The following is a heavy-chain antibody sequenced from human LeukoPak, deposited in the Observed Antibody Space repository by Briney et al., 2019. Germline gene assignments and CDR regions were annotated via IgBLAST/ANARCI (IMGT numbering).Heavy chain of an antibody. V-gene: IGHV3-74*01. CDR3: ARGGPDHAFDI. CDR2: VNNEGTGT. D-gene: IGHD1-14*01. CDR1: GFSFSSLW. Sequence: GGALRLSCAGSGFSFSSLWMYWVRQVRGKGRVCVSRVNNEGTGTTYADSVKGRFTISRDNAKNTVNLQMSSLRAEDTAVYYCARGGPDHAFDIWGQGTMVTVSS. J-gene: IGHJ3*02.